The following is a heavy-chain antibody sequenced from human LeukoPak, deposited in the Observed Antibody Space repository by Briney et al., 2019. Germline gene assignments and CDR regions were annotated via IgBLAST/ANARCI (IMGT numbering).Heavy chain of an antibody. V-gene: IGHV3-23*01. D-gene: IGHD3-22*01. J-gene: IGHJ4*02. Sequence: GGSLRLSCAASGFTFSSYAMSWVRQAPGKGLEWVSAISGSGGSTYYADSVKGRFTISRDNSKNTLYLQMNSLRAEDTAVYYCAKDWDYYDSSGYKEYFDYWGQGTLVTVSS. CDR3: AKDWDYYDSSGYKEYFDY. CDR2: ISGSGGST. CDR1: GFTFSSYA.